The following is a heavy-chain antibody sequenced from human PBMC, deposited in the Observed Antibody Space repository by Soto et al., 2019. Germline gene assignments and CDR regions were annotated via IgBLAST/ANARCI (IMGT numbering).Heavy chain of an antibody. D-gene: IGHD1-26*01. Sequence: PSETLSLTCAVSGGSIGSGGYSWSWIRQPPGKGLEWIGYIYHSGSTYYNPSLKSRVTISVDRSKNQFSLKLSSVTAADTAVYYCARDRVGATSVFDIWGQGTMVTVSS. J-gene: IGHJ3*02. V-gene: IGHV4-30-2*01. CDR1: GGSIGSGGYS. CDR2: IYHSGST. CDR3: ARDRVGATSVFDI.